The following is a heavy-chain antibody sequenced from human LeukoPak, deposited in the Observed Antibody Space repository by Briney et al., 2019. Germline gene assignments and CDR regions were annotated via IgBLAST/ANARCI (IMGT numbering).Heavy chain of an antibody. V-gene: IGHV3-21*01. J-gene: IGHJ4*02. D-gene: IGHD3-16*01. CDR3: ARDQGGS. Sequence: GGSLRLSCAASGFSFSSYDMSWVRQAPGRGPEWVSSINPASTKMNYADSVKGRFTISRDNDKKSVFLQMNNLSAEDTAVYHCARDQGGSWGQGILVTVSS. CDR2: INPASTKM. CDR1: GFSFSSYD.